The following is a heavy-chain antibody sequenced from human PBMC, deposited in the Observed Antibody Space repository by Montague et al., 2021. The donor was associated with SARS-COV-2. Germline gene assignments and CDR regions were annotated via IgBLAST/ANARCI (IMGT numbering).Heavy chain of an antibody. CDR3: ARDPSRQPLLYPIGDYYCGMDV. CDR1: GGSISSSCYY. J-gene: IGHJ6*02. Sequence: SETLSLTCTVSGGSISSSCYYWGWIRQAPGKGLEWNGRNYYSGSTYYNPSLQSRVTISVDTSKNQFSLKLSSVTAADTAVYYCARDPSRQPLLYPIGDYYCGMDVWGQGTTVTVSS. V-gene: IGHV4-39*07. D-gene: IGHD2-2*02. CDR2: NYYSGST.